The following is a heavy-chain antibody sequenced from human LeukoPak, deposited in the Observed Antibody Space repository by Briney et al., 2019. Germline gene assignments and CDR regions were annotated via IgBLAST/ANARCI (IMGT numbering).Heavy chain of an antibody. Sequence: PSETLSLTCTVSGGSISSYYWSWIRQPPGKGLEWIGEINHSGSTNYNPSLKSRVTISVDTSKNQFSLKLSSVTAADTAVYYCARGWGASQDYWGQGTLVTVSS. CDR3: ARGWGASQDY. J-gene: IGHJ4*02. D-gene: IGHD1-26*01. CDR1: GGSISSYY. CDR2: INHSGST. V-gene: IGHV4-34*01.